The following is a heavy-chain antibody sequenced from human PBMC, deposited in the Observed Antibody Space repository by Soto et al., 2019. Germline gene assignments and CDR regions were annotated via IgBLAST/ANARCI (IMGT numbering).Heavy chain of an antibody. CDR2: IDWDDDK. CDR3: ARMFHCSGGTCPFDY. Sequence: ESGPTLVNPTQTLTLTCTFSGFSLSTSGMRVSWIRQPPGKALEWLARIDWDDDKFYNTSLKTRLTISKDSSKNQVVLTMTNMDPVDTAMYYCARMFHCSGGTCPFDYWGQGALVTVSS. D-gene: IGHD2-15*01. CDR1: GFSLSTSGMR. V-gene: IGHV2-70*04. J-gene: IGHJ4*02.